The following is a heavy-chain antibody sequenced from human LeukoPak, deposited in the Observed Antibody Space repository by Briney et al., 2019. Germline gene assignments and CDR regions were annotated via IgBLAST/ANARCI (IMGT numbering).Heavy chain of an antibody. CDR1: GGTFSIYA. Sequence: SVTVSCTASGGTFSIYAISWVRQAPGQGLEWMGGIIPIFGTANYAQKFQGRVTITADESTSTAYMELSSLRSEDTAVYYCASRPERYYDSSGYFNWGQGTLVTVSS. D-gene: IGHD3-22*01. CDR3: ASRPERYYDSSGYFN. CDR2: IIPIFGTA. J-gene: IGHJ1*01. V-gene: IGHV1-69*13.